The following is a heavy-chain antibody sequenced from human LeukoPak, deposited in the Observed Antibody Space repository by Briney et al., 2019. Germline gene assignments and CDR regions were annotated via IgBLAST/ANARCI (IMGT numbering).Heavy chain of an antibody. J-gene: IGHJ4*02. D-gene: IGHD5-12*01. CDR1: GYTFTTFD. CDR2: INPNSGYT. Sequence: ASVKVSCKASGYTFTTFDINWVRQATGQGLEWMGWINPNSGYTTYSQRFQGRISMTRNTSISTVYMELSSLSSEDTAVYFCARGPGQILAAVRGVVSHWGQGTPVTVSS. V-gene: IGHV1-8*01. CDR3: ARGPGQILAAVRGVVSH.